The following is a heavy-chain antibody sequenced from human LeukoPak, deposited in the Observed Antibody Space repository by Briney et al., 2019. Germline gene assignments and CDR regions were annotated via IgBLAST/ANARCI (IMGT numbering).Heavy chain of an antibody. J-gene: IGHJ4*02. CDR3: ARLPLRITMVRGVISFDY. Sequence: SETLSLTCAVYGGSFSGYYWSWIRQPPGKGLEWIGDINHSGSTNYNPSLKSRVTISVDTSKNQFSLKLSSVTAADTAVYYCARLPLRITMVRGVISFDYWGQGTLVTVSS. CDR2: INHSGST. CDR1: GGSFSGYY. D-gene: IGHD3-10*01. V-gene: IGHV4-34*01.